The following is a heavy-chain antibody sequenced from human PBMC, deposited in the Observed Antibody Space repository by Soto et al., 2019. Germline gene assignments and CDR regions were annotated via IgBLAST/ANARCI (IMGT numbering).Heavy chain of an antibody. CDR3: ARHSLSRGYSYGEDGMDV. J-gene: IGHJ6*02. D-gene: IGHD5-18*01. CDR1: GYSFTSYW. Sequence: PGESLKISCKGSGYSFTSYWISWVRQMPGKGLEWMGRIDPSDSYTNYSPSFQGHVTISADKSISTAYLQWSSLKASDTAMYYCARHSLSRGYSYGEDGMDVWGQGTTVTVS. CDR2: IDPSDSYT. V-gene: IGHV5-10-1*01.